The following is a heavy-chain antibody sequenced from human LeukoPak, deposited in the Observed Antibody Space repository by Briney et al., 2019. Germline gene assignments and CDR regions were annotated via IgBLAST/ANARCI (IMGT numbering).Heavy chain of an antibody. D-gene: IGHD5-12*01. V-gene: IGHV3-13*04. J-gene: IGHJ4*02. CDR1: GSSFSSYD. Sequence: PGGSLRLSCAASGSSFSSYDMHWVRQATGKGLEWVSGFGTAGETYYAASVKGRFTISRENAKSSLYLQMNSLRAGDTAVYYCARGGYSGYEGVNFDYWGQGTLVTVSS. CDR2: FGTAGET. CDR3: ARGGYSGYEGVNFDY.